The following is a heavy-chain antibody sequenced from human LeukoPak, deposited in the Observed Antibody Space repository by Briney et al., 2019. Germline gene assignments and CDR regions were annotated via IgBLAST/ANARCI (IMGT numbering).Heavy chain of an antibody. D-gene: IGHD3-16*01. CDR1: GFTFPIYW. V-gene: IGHV3-74*01. Sequence: GGSLRLSCAASGFTFPIYWMHWVRQAPGKGLVWVSRVNGDGSTTTYADSVKGRFTIYRDNAKNTVYLQMDSLRAEDTAVYYCTRPQHGDLYAFDIWAQGTMVTVSS. CDR3: TRPQHGDLYAFDI. CDR2: VNGDGSTT. J-gene: IGHJ3*02.